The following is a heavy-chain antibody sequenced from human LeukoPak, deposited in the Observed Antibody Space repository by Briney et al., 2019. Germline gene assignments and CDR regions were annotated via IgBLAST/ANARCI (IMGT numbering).Heavy chain of an antibody. CDR2: ISWNSGSI. CDR3: AKDIALRWELSDVDY. J-gene: IGHJ4*02. Sequence: GRSLRLSCAASGFTFDDYAMHWVRQAPGKGLEWVSGISWNSGSIGYADSVKGRFTISRDNAKNSLYLQMNSLRAEDTALYYCAKDIALRWELSDVDYWGQGTLVTVSS. CDR1: GFTFDDYA. D-gene: IGHD1-26*01. V-gene: IGHV3-9*01.